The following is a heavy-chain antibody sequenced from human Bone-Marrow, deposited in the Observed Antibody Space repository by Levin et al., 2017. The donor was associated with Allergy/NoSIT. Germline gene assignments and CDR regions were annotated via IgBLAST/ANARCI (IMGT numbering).Heavy chain of an antibody. D-gene: IGHD3/OR15-3a*01. J-gene: IGHJ6*02. Sequence: GESLKISCGAAGFTFSNYGMHWVRQAPGKGLEWVAVVSSDGRNKYYRESVKGRFTVSRDNSRNTLLLEMNSLTVEDTAIYYCAKARSRAMMFGEVITSANWYHGMDVWGQGTTVTV. CDR3: AKARSRAMMFGEVITSANWYHGMDV. V-gene: IGHV3-30*18. CDR1: GFTFSNYG. CDR2: VSSDGRNK.